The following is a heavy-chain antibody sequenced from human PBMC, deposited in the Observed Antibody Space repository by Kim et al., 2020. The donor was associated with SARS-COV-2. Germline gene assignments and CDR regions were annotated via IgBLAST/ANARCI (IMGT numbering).Heavy chain of an antibody. CDR3: ARSLRITIFGVVIIQGLDY. CDR1: GGSISSYY. D-gene: IGHD3-3*01. CDR2: IYYSGST. J-gene: IGHJ4*02. V-gene: IGHV4-59*13. Sequence: SETLSLTCTVSGGSISSYYWSWIRQPPGKGLEWIGDIYYSGSTNYNPSLKSRVTISVDTSKNQFSLKLSSVTAADTAVYYCARSLRITIFGVVIIQGLDYWGQGTLVTVSS.